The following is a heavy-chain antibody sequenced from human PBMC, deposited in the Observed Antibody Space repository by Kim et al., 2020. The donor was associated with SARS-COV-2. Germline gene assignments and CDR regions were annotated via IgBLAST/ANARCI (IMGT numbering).Heavy chain of an antibody. V-gene: IGHV1-18*01. CDR2: VSDYDTRT. D-gene: IGHD3-22*01. CDR3: ARDRSGDNYYYGLDV. Sequence: ALVKVSCKASGYTFSQYGISWVRQAPGKGLEWMGWVSDYDTRTNYGKKFKGRVTMTTDRGTSTVFMELRSLRADDTAVYYCARDRSGDNYYYGLDVWGQG. J-gene: IGHJ6*02. CDR1: GYTFSQYG.